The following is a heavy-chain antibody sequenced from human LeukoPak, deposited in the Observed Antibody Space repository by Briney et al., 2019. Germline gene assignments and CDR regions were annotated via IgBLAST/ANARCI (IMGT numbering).Heavy chain of an antibody. J-gene: IGHJ4*02. CDR1: GDSVSTNSVA. V-gene: IGHV6-1*01. CDR3: AREAEITRFDY. CDR2: TSYRSKWYN. D-gene: IGHD5-24*01. Sequence: SQTLSLTCAISGDSVSTNSVAWNWIRQSPSRGLEWLGRTSYRSKWYNDYAVSVKSGITITPDTSQNQFSLQLNSVTPEDTAVYYCAREAEITRFDYWGQGTLVTVSS.